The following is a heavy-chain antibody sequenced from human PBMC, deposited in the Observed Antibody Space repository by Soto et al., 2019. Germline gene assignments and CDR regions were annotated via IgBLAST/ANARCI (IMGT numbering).Heavy chain of an antibody. CDR1: GYTFTSYH. CDR2: MNPNSGNT. V-gene: IGHV1-8*01. J-gene: IGHJ6*02. Sequence: VSVKVGCKASGYTFTSYHINWVRQATGQGLEWMGWMNPNSGNTGYAQKFQGRVTMTRNTSISTAYMELSSLRAEDTAVYYCAREVNFYGLDVWGQGTTVTVSS. CDR3: AREVNFYGLDV.